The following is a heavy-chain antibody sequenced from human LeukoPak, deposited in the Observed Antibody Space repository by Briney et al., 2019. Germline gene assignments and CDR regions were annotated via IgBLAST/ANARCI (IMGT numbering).Heavy chain of an antibody. CDR1: GGSLSGYY. J-gene: IGHJ4*02. V-gene: IGHV4-34*01. CDR2: INHSGST. D-gene: IGHD3-22*01. Sequence: SETLSLTCAVYGGSLSGYYWSWIRQPPGKGLEWIGEINHSGSTNYNPSLKSRVTISVDTSKNQFSLKLSSVTAADTAVYYCARERHYYYDSSGYDLLDYWGQGTLVTVSS. CDR3: ARERHYYYDSSGYDLLDY.